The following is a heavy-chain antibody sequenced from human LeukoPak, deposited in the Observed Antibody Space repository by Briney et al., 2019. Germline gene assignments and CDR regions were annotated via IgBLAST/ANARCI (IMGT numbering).Heavy chain of an antibody. CDR3: ARVRDGSGSYYKTHTYYYMDV. Sequence: SETLSLTCTVSGYSISSGYYWGWIRPPPGKGLEWIGRIYHSGSTYYNPSLKSRVTISVDTSKNKFSLKLSSVTAADTAVYYCARVRDGSGSYYKTHTYYYMDVWGKGTTVTVSS. V-gene: IGHV4-38-2*02. CDR2: IYHSGST. CDR1: GYSISSGYY. J-gene: IGHJ6*03. D-gene: IGHD3-10*01.